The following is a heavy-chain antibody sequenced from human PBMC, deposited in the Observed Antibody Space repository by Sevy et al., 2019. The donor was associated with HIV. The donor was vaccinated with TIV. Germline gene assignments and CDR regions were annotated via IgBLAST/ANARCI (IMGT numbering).Heavy chain of an antibody. V-gene: IGHV3-30*02. Sequence: GGSLRLSCAASGFTFTSYGIHWVRQAPGKGLECVAKISFDEKYKYYAESVKGRFTISRDISKNTVFLEMNSPRPDDTGVYYCAKVLGFGSGYDYAFDFWGQGTMVTVSS. J-gene: IGHJ3*01. CDR3: AKVLGFGSGYDYAFDF. CDR1: GFTFTSYG. D-gene: IGHD5-12*01. CDR2: ISFDEKYK.